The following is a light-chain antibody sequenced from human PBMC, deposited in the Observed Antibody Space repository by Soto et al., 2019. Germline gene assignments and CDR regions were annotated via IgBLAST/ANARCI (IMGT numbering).Light chain of an antibody. CDR3: SSYTNTAVV. V-gene: IGLV2-14*03. Sequence: QSVLTQPGSVSGSPGQAITISRTATSSDLGIYNYVSWYQQHPGKAPKLMIYAFSNRPSGVSDRFSGSKSGNTASLTISGLQGQDEADYYCSSYTNTAVVFGGGTKVTVL. CDR1: SSDLGIYNY. CDR2: AFS. J-gene: IGLJ2*01.